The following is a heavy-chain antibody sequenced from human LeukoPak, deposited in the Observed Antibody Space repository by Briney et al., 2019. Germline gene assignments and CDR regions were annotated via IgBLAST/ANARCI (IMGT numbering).Heavy chain of an antibody. CDR2: ISGSGGGT. CDR1: GFTFSSYV. D-gene: IGHD1-26*01. V-gene: IGHV3-23*01. Sequence: GGSLRLSCAASGFTFSSYVMSWVRQAPGKGLEWVSAISGSGGGTSYADSVKGRFTISRDNSKNTLYLQMDSLRAEDTALYYCAKISGYFDYWGQGTLVTVSS. CDR3: AKISGYFDY. J-gene: IGHJ4*02.